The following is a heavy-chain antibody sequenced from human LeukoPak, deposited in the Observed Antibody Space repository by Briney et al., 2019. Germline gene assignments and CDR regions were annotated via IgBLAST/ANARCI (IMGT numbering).Heavy chain of an antibody. CDR3: ARVQGGYDSSGYPGYYYYYMDV. CDR2: IIPIFGTA. J-gene: IGHJ6*03. Sequence: ASVKVSCKASGGTFSSYAISWVRQAPGQGLEWMGGIIPIFGTANYAQKFQGRVTITADESTSTAYMELSSLRSEDTAVYYCARVQGGYDSSGYPGYYYYYMDVWGKGTTVTVSS. CDR1: GGTFSSYA. D-gene: IGHD3-22*01. V-gene: IGHV1-69*13.